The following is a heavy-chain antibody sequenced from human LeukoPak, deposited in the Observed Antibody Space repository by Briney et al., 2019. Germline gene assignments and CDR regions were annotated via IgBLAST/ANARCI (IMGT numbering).Heavy chain of an antibody. J-gene: IGHJ6*03. D-gene: IGHD6-6*01. CDR1: GGSISSYY. V-gene: IGHV4-39*07. Sequence: SETLSLTCTVSGGSISSYYWGWIRQPPGKGLEWIGSIYYSGSTYYNPSLNSRVTISVDTSKNQVSLKLSSVTAADTAIYYCARDFSSSSSVYYYYYMDVWGKGTTVTVSS. CDR3: ARDFSSSSSVYYYYYMDV. CDR2: IYYSGST.